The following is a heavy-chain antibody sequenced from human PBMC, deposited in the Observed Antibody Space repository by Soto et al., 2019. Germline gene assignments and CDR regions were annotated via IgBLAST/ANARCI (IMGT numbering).Heavy chain of an antibody. CDR2: ISGSGGST. Sequence: EVQLLESGGGLVQPGGSLRLSCAASGFTFSSYAMSWVSQAPGKGLEWVSAISGSGGSTYYADSVKGRFTISRDNSKNTLYLQINSLRAEDTAVYYCAKGAGVSDLRYPLQYFDCWGQGTLVTVSS. CDR1: GFTFSSYA. V-gene: IGHV3-23*01. D-gene: IGHD3-16*01. CDR3: AKGAGVSDLRYPLQYFDC. J-gene: IGHJ4*02.